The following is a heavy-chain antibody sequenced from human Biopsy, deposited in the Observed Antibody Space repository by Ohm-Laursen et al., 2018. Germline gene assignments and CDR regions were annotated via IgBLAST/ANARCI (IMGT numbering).Heavy chain of an antibody. V-gene: IGHV3-23*01. CDR3: AKKGMPVTDNNWFDP. CDR2: ISASGGSA. D-gene: IGHD2-21*02. J-gene: IGHJ5*02. CDR1: GFTFSDYA. Sequence: GSLRLSCTASGFTFSDYAMNWVRQAPGEGLEWVSLISASGGSAYYADSVKGRFTVSRDNSKNTVFLQMNSLRPEDTAAYYCAKKGMPVTDNNWFDPWGQGTLVTVSS.